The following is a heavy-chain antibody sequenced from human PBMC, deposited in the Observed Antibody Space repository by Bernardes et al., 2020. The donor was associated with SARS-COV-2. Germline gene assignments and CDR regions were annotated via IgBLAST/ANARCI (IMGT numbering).Heavy chain of an antibody. CDR3: ARGAYMFGYDL. V-gene: IGHV3-7*01. Sequence: GGSLRLWCAASGFTFMNYWMSWVRQAPGKGLEWVAKINKDGGEKYYVDSGKGRFTISRDNARNSLYLLVNSLRAEDTAVYYCARGAYMFGYDLWGQGTLVTVSS. D-gene: IGHD3-3*02. J-gene: IGHJ5*02. CDR2: INKDGGEK. CDR1: GFTFMNYW.